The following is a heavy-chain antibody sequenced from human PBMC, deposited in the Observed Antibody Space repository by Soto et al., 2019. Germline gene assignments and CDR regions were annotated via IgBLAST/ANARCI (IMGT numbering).Heavy chain of an antibody. CDR3: ASRLYYYYGMDV. J-gene: IGHJ6*01. Sequence: SETLSLTCAVYGGSFSGYYWSWIRQPPGKGLEWIGEINHSGSTNYNPSLKSRVTISVDTSKNQFSLKLSSVTAADTAVYYCASRLYYYYGMDVWGQGTTVPVSS. CDR2: INHSGST. CDR1: GGSFSGYY. V-gene: IGHV4-34*01. D-gene: IGHD6-25*01.